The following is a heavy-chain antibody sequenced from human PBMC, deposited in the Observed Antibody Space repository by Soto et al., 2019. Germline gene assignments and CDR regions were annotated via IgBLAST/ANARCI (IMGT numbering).Heavy chain of an antibody. CDR1: GYSFTSYW. V-gene: IGHV5-51*01. J-gene: IGHJ6*02. CDR3: AISKLELPTATGGMDV. CDR2: IYPGDSDT. Sequence: GESLKSSCKGSGYSFTSYWIGWVRQMPGKGLEWMGIIYPGDSDTRYSPSFQGQVTISADKSISTAYLQWSSLKASDTAMYYCAISKLELPTATGGMDVWGQGTTVTVSS. D-gene: IGHD1-7*01.